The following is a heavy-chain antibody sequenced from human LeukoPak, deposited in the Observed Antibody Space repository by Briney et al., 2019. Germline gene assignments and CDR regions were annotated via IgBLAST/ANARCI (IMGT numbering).Heavy chain of an antibody. J-gene: IGHJ4*02. CDR3: ARAGGSVNDYNVIDN. V-gene: IGHV4-61*02. CDR1: GVSIRSGSYY. Sequence: SQTLSLTCNVSGVSIRSGSYYWSWIRQPAGKGLEWIGRIYTSGTTNYNPSLKSRVTISVDTSKNQFSLKLSSVTAADTAVYFCARAGGSVNDYNVIDNWGQGTLVTVSS. CDR2: IYTSGTT. D-gene: IGHD5-24*01.